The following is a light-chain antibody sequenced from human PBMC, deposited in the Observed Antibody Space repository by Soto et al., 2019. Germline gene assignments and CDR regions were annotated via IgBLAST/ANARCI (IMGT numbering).Light chain of an antibody. J-gene: IGLJ1*01. V-gene: IGLV2-11*01. CDR1: SSDVGGYNY. Sequence: QSVLTQPRSVSGSPGQSVTISCTGTSSDVGGYNYVSWYQQHPGKAPKLMIYDVSERPSGVPDRFSGSKSGNTASLTISGLQAEDEADYYCCSYAGSYVFGTGTKLTVL. CDR3: CSYAGSYV. CDR2: DVS.